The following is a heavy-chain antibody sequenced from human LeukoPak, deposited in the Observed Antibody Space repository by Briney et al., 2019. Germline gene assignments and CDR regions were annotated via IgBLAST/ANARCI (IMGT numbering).Heavy chain of an antibody. J-gene: IGHJ5*02. Sequence: ASAKVSCKASGYTFTGYYMHWVRQAPGQGLEWMGWINPNSGGTNYAQKFQGRVTMTRDTSISTAYMELSRLRSDDTAVYYCARDTPAADYWFDPWGQGTLVTVSS. CDR2: INPNSGGT. V-gene: IGHV1-2*02. CDR1: GYTFTGYY. D-gene: IGHD2-2*01. CDR3: ARDTPAADYWFDP.